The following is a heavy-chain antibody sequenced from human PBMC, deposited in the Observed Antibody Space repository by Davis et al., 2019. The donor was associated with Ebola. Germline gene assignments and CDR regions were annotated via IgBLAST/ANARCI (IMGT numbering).Heavy chain of an antibody. V-gene: IGHV3-73*01. CDR2: IRIKDNSYAT. CDR1: GFTFTGSA. J-gene: IGHJ4*02. D-gene: IGHD4-23*01. CDR3: TSTGTTVVTPKDN. Sequence: GESLKISCAASGFTFTGSAMHWVRQASGKGLEWVGRIRIKDNSYATAYAASVKGRFTISRDDSKNTAYLQMNSLETEDTAVYYCTSTGTTVVTPKDNWGQGTLVTVSS.